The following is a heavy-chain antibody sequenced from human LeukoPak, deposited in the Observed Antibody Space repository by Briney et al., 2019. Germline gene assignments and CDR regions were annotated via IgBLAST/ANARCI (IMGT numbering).Heavy chain of an antibody. V-gene: IGHV3-23*01. D-gene: IGHD3-10*01. Sequence: GGSLRLSCAASGFTFSSYAMSWVRQAPRKGLEWVSAISGSGGSTYYADSVKGRFTISRDNSKNTLYLQMNSLRAEDTAVYYCAKDRGGRCGATEYYFDYWGQGTLVTVSS. CDR1: GFTFSSYA. CDR2: ISGSGGST. J-gene: IGHJ4*02. CDR3: AKDRGGRCGATEYYFDY.